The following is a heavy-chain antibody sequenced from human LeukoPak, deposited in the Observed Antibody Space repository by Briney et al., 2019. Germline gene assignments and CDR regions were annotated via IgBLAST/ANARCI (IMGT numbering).Heavy chain of an antibody. J-gene: IGHJ4*02. CDR2: INEDGTDK. CDR1: GFTFSSSW. CDR3: ATWSNAWEFDY. V-gene: IGHV3-7*05. Sequence: GGSLRLSCAASGFTFSSSWMTWVRQAPGKGLEWVAHINEDGTDKYYVDSVTGRFTISRDNTKNSLYLQMSSLRDEDTAVYYCATWSNAWEFDYWGQGALVSVSS. D-gene: IGHD1-26*01.